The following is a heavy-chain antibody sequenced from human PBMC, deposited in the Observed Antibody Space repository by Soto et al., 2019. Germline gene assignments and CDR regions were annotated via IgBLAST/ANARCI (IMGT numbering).Heavy chain of an antibody. CDR3: ARVGGAVAGLYYFDY. J-gene: IGHJ4*02. CDR2: IYYSGST. V-gene: IGHV4-59*01. D-gene: IGHD6-19*01. CDR1: CGSISSYY. Sequence: SETLSLTCTVSCGSISSYYWSWIRQPPGKGLEWIGYIYYSGSTNYNPSLKSRVTISVDTSKNQFSVKLSSVTAADTAVYYCARVGGAVAGLYYFDYWGQGTLVTVSS.